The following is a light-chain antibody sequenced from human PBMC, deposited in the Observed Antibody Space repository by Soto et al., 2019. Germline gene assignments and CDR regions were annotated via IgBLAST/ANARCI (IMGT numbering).Light chain of an antibody. CDR1: SSDVGFYNY. J-gene: IGLJ1*01. CDR2: DVN. V-gene: IGLV2-14*03. Sequence: QSALTQPASVSGSPGQSIAISCTGTSSDVGFYNYVSWYQQHPGKAPKLMVYDVNNRPSGVSNRFSGSKSGNTASLTISGLQAEDEADYYCTSNTTSSTYVFGTGTKVPVL. CDR3: TSNTTSSTYV.